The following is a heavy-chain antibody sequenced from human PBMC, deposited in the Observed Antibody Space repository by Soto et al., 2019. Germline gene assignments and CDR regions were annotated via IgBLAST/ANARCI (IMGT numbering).Heavy chain of an antibody. D-gene: IGHD3-10*01. CDR1: GGSISSSNW. CDR3: ARAGLLWFGESGYFDY. CDR2: IYHSGST. V-gene: IGHV4-4*02. Sequence: SETLSLTCAVSGGSISSSNWWSWVRQPPGKGLEWIGEIYHSGSTNYNPSLKSRVTISVDKSKNQFSLKLSSVTAADTAVHYCARAGLLWFGESGYFDYWGQGTLVTVSS. J-gene: IGHJ4*02.